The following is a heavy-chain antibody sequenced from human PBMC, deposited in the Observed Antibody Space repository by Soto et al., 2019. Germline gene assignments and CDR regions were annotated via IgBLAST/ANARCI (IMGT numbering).Heavy chain of an antibody. Sequence: PGGSLRLSCAASGFTFSNYAMHWVRQAPGKGLEWVAIISYDGSNKYNADSVKGRFTISRDNSKNTLYLQMKNLRAEDTAVYYCSRDLVCTSAAFGEFVYCYYVGRDVWAEGTTVTVS. D-gene: IGHD2-8*02. CDR1: GFTFSNYA. CDR3: SRDLVCTSAAFGEFVYCYYVGRDV. J-gene: IGHJ6*02. CDR2: ISYDGSNK. V-gene: IGHV3-30*04.